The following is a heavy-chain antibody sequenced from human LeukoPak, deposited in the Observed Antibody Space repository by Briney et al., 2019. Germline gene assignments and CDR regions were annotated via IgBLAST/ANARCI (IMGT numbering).Heavy chain of an antibody. CDR2: ISWNSGSI. J-gene: IGHJ4*02. CDR3: AKDISYYGSGTAFDY. CDR1: GFTFDDYA. Sequence: GRSLRLSCAASGFTFDDYAMHWVRQAPGKGLEWASGISWNSGSIGYADSVKGRFTISRDNAKNSLYLQMNSLRAEDTALYYCAKDISYYGSGTAFDYWGQGTLVTVSS. D-gene: IGHD3-10*01. V-gene: IGHV3-9*01.